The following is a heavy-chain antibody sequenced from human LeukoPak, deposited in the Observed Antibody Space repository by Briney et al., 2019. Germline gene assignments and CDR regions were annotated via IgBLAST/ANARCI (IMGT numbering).Heavy chain of an antibody. CDR2: IIPILGIA. D-gene: IGHD6-13*01. CDR3: ARGDSSWSRIDY. CDR1: GYTFTSYA. J-gene: IGHJ4*02. Sequence: SVKVSCKASGYTFTSYAMNWVRQAPGQGLEWMGRIIPILGIANYAQKFQGRVTITADKSTSTAYMELSSLRSEDTAVYYCARGDSSWSRIDYWGQGTLVTVSS. V-gene: IGHV1-69*04.